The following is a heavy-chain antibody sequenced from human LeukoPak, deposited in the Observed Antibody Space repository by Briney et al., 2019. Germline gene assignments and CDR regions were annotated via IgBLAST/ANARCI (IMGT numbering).Heavy chain of an antibody. CDR3: AREKPLGQYFDY. J-gene: IGHJ4*02. D-gene: IGHD7-27*01. CDR2: IWYDGSNK. V-gene: IGHV3-33*01. Sequence: PGRSLRLSCAASGFTFSSYGMHWVRQAPGKGLEWVAVIWYDGSNKYYADSVKGRFTISRDNSKNTLYLQMNSLRAEDTAVYYCAREKPLGQYFDYWGQGTLVTVSS. CDR1: GFTFSSYG.